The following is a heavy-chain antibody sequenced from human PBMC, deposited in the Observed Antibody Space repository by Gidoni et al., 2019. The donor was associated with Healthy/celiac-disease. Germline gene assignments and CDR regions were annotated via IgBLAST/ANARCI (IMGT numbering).Heavy chain of an antibody. CDR3: ARALVGARGYDAFDI. V-gene: IGHV4-39*07. Sequence: QLQLQESGPGLVKPSETLSLTCTVSGGSISSSSYYWGCIRQPPGKGLECIGSIYYSGSTYYIPSLKSRVTISLDTSKNQFSLKLSSVTAADTAVYYCARALVGARGYDAFDIWGQGTMVTVSS. D-gene: IGHD1-26*01. J-gene: IGHJ3*02. CDR2: IYYSGST. CDR1: GGSISSSSYY.